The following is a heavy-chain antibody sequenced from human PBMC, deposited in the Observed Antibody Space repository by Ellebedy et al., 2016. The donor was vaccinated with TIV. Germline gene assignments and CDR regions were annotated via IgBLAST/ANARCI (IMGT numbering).Heavy chain of an antibody. CDR3: ATSTSGWYGVLDY. Sequence: KVSCKGSGYRFTTYWIGWVRRMPGKGLEWLGVIFPGDSDTRYSPSFQGQVTISADRSINTAYLQWSSLKASDTAMYYCATSTSGWYGVLDYWGQGTLVTVSS. J-gene: IGHJ4*02. D-gene: IGHD6-19*01. CDR2: IFPGDSDT. V-gene: IGHV5-51*01. CDR1: GYRFTTYW.